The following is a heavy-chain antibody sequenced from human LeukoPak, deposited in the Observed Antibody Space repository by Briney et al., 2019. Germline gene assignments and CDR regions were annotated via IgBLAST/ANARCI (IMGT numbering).Heavy chain of an antibody. CDR1: GGSFSGYY. D-gene: IGHD4-17*01. J-gene: IGHJ4*02. V-gene: IGHV4-34*01. Sequence: SETLSLTCAVYGGSFSGYYWSWIRQPPGKGLEWIGEINHSGSTNYNPSLKSRVTISVDTSQNQFSLKLSSVTAADTAVYYCARDPTVTTGTNDYWGQGTLVTVSS. CDR3: ARDPTVTTGTNDY. CDR2: INHSGST.